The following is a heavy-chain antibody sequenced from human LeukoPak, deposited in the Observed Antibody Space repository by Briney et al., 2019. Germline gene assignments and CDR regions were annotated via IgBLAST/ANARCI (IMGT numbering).Heavy chain of an antibody. J-gene: IGHJ4*02. CDR1: GFTFSSYA. Sequence: GGSLGLSCAASGFTFSSYAMSWIRQAPGKGLEWVSSISGSAISTYYADPVKGRFTISRDISRNTLYLQMNSLRAEDTALFYCAKGDNNILTGYYNSFDSWGQGTLVTVSS. CDR2: ISGSAIST. D-gene: IGHD3-9*01. V-gene: IGHV3-23*01. CDR3: AKGDNNILTGYYNSFDS.